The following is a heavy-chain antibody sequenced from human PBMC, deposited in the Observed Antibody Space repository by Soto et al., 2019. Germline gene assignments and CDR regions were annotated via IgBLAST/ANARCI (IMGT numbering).Heavy chain of an antibody. CDR2: VSGGSVVT. CDR3: AKWNGYGDL. J-gene: IGHJ4*02. CDR1: GLSFSTYV. Sequence: PGGSLRLSCAVSGLSFSTYVVTWVRQAPGKGLEWVCGVSGGSVVTHYADSVKGRFTITGDDSKNTVYLQMHSLRVEDTAVYYCAKWNGYGDLWGQGTMVTV. V-gene: IGHV3-23*01. D-gene: IGHD1-1*01.